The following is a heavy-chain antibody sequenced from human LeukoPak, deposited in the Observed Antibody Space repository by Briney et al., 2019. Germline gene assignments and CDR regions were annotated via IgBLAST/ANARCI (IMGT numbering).Heavy chain of an antibody. CDR2: INWNGGST. CDR3: ARDDLRYYDSSGYYYD. D-gene: IGHD3-22*01. Sequence: PGGSLRLSWAASGFTFDDYGMSWVRQAPGKGLEWVSGINWNGGSTGYADSVKGRFTISRDNAKNSLYLQMNSLRAEDTALYYCARDDLRYYDSSGYYYDWGQGTLVTVSS. V-gene: IGHV3-20*04. J-gene: IGHJ4*02. CDR1: GFTFDDYG.